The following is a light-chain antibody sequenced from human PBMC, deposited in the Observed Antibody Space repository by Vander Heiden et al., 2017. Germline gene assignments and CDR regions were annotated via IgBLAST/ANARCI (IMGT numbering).Light chain of an antibody. CDR3: SSYTSSSTVV. Sequence: QSALTQPASVSGSPGQSITIYCTGPSSDVGGYNYVSWYQQHPGKPPKLMIYDVSNRPSVVSNRFSGSKSGNTASLTISGLQAEDEADYYCSSYTSSSTVVFGGGPKLTVL. CDR1: SSDVGGYNY. CDR2: DVS. V-gene: IGLV2-14*01. J-gene: IGLJ2*01.